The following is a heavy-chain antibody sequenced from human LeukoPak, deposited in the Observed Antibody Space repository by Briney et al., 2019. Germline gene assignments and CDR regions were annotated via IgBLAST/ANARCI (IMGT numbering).Heavy chain of an antibody. D-gene: IGHD3-3*01. CDR3: ARVREWEEISGAIPDYFDY. Sequence: ASVKVSCKTSGYTFTGHFMNWVRQAPEQGLEWMGWIKPKSGATAYAQKFQGRVTMTRDTAINTAYLKVSGLTPDDTAVYYCARVREWEEISGAIPDYFDYWGQGTLITVSS. CDR1: GYTFTGHF. V-gene: IGHV1-2*02. J-gene: IGHJ4*02. CDR2: IKPKSGAT.